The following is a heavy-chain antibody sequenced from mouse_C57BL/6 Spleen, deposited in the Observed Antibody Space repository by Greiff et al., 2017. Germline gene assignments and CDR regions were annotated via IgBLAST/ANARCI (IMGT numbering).Heavy chain of an antibody. Sequence: QVQLKQSGPGLVQPSQSLSITCTVSGFSLTSYGVHWVRQSPGKGLEWLGVIWSGGSTDYNAAFISRLSISKDNSKSQVFFKMNSLQADDTAIYYCARNRAVGSYEGGYYAMDYWGQGTSVTVSS. V-gene: IGHV2-2*01. J-gene: IGHJ4*01. CDR3: ARNRAVGSYEGGYYAMDY. D-gene: IGHD1-1*02. CDR1: GFSLTSYG. CDR2: IWSGGST.